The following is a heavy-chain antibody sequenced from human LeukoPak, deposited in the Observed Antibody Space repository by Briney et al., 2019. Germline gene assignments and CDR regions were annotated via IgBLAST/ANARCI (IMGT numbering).Heavy chain of an antibody. CDR1: GFTFSSYA. CDR2: INQDGTEK. J-gene: IGHJ4*02. D-gene: IGHD3-10*01. Sequence: GGSLRLSCAASGFTFSSYAMTWVRQAPGKGLEWVANINQDGTEKYYVDSVKGRFTISRDNAKNSLYLQMNSLRVEDTAVYYCAKVAKYYYGSETYYFFEHWGQGAPVTASS. V-gene: IGHV3-7*01. CDR3: AKVAKYYYGSETYYFFEH.